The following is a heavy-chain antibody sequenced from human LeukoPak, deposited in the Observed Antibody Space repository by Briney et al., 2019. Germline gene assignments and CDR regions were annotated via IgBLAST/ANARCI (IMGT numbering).Heavy chain of an antibody. D-gene: IGHD3-16*01. CDR1: GFTFSGYW. Sequence: PGGSLRLSCAASGFTFSGYWMHWVRQAPGKGLEWVSRINEDASIITYADSVKGRFIISRDNTKNSLYLQMNSLRAEDTAVYYCVRDLILVWTPGDDFDFRGQGTLVTVSS. J-gene: IGHJ4*02. CDR2: INEDASII. V-gene: IGHV3-74*01. CDR3: VRDLILVWTPGDDFDF.